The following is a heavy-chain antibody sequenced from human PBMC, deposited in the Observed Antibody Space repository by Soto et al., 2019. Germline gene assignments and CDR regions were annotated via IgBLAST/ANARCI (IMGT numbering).Heavy chain of an antibody. CDR3: AKDLEPITIWHYMDV. J-gene: IGHJ6*03. Sequence: GGSLRLSCAASGFTFSSYGMHWVRQAPGKGLEWVAVISYDGSNKYYADSVKGRFTISRDNSKNTLYLQMNSLRAEDTAVYYCAKDLEPITIWHYMDVWGKGTTVTVSS. CDR1: GFTFSSYG. CDR2: ISYDGSNK. D-gene: IGHD3-3*01. V-gene: IGHV3-30*18.